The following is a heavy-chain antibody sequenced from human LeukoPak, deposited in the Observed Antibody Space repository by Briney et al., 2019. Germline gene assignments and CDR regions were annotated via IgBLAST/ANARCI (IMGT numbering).Heavy chain of an antibody. CDR1: GASISSTSYC. CDR3: ARAEINDYSRY. D-gene: IGHD4-11*01. Sequence: PSETLSLTCTVSGASISSTSYCWGWIRQPAGKGLEWIGHIHTSGSTNYNPSLKSRVTISVDTSKNQFSLKLTSVTAADTAVYYCARAEINDYSRYWGQGIPVIVSS. CDR2: IHTSGST. J-gene: IGHJ4*02. V-gene: IGHV4-61*09.